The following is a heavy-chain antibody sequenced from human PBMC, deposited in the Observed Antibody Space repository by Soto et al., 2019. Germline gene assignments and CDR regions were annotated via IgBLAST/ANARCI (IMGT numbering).Heavy chain of an antibody. D-gene: IGHD3-22*01. V-gene: IGHV4-59*01. J-gene: IGHJ4*02. Sequence: PSETLSLTCTVSGGSISSYYWSWIRQPPGKGLEWIGYIYYSGSTNYNPSLKSRVTISVDTSKNQFSLKLSSVTAADTAVYYCARVGSVYYYDSSGYYQPPKFELDYWGQGTLVTVSS. CDR2: IYYSGST. CDR1: GGSISSYY. CDR3: ARVGSVYYYDSSGYYQPPKFELDY.